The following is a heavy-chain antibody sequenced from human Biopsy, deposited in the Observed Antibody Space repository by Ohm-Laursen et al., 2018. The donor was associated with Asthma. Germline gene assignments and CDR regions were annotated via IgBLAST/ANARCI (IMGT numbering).Heavy chain of an antibody. Sequence: SLRLSCAASGFTFSTYGMHWVRQAPGKGLEWVAFIAWDGINSYYADSVKGRFTISRDNSRNTLYLQKNSLRSEDTAVYYCARTYYDFLTGQVNDAFAIWGQGTMVTVSS. CDR1: GFTFSTYG. CDR3: ARTYYDFLTGQVNDAFAI. CDR2: IAWDGINS. D-gene: IGHD3-9*01. V-gene: IGHV3-30*03. J-gene: IGHJ3*02.